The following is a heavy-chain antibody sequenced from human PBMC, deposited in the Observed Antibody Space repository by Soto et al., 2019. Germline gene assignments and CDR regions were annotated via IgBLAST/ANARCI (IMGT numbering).Heavy chain of an antibody. CDR3: ARGLSRGDGPDYYYGLDV. Sequence: SETLSLTCTVSGGSVSSASYYWSWIRQPPGKGLEWIGYIHYIESTNYNPYLKSLVIMSVDTPKNEFSLKLTSVTAADTAVYYCARGLSRGDGPDYYYGLDVWGQGTTVTVSS. D-gene: IGHD3-10*01. CDR1: GGSVSSASYY. V-gene: IGHV4-61*01. CDR2: IHYIEST. J-gene: IGHJ6*01.